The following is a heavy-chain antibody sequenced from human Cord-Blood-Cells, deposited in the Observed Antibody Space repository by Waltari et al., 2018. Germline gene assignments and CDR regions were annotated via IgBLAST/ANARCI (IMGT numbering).Heavy chain of an antibody. D-gene: IGHD6-13*01. J-gene: IGHJ2*01. CDR2: ISSSSNYI. CDR3: AGDTRPYSSSWYIWYFDL. CDR1: GFTFSSYS. V-gene: IGHV3-21*01. Sequence: EVQLVESGGGLVKPGGSLRLSCAASGFTFSSYSMNWVRQAPGKGLEWVSSISSSSNYIYYAESVKGRFTISRDNAKNSLYLQMNSLRAEDTAVYYCAGDTRPYSSSWYIWYFDLWGRGTLVTVSS.